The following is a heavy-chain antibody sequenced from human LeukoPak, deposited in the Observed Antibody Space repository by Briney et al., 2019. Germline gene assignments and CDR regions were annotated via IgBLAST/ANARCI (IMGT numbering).Heavy chain of an antibody. D-gene: IGHD6-13*01. CDR3: ATAIVGGSSWYRLGYFDC. Sequence: GGSLRLSCAASGFTFSNYWMSWVRQAPGKGLEWVANIKQDGSEEYYVDSVKGRFIISRDNAKNSLFLQMNSPRADDTALYYCATAIVGGSSWYRLGYFDCWGQGTQVTVSS. V-gene: IGHV3-7*02. J-gene: IGHJ4*02. CDR1: GFTFSNYW. CDR2: IKQDGSEE.